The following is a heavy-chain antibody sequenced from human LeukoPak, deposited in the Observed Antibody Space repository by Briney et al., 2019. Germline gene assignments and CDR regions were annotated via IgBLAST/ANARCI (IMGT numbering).Heavy chain of an antibody. CDR1: GFTFSSYG. CDR3: SKWKAIVLVPAARSPIDY. V-gene: IGHV3-23*01. D-gene: IGHD2-2*01. Sequence: GGSLRLSCAASGFTFSSYGMSWVRQAPGKGLEWVSAISGSGVTTYYADSVKGRFTISRDNSKHTLYLRMNSLRAEDTAVYYCSKWKAIVLVPAARSPIDYWGQGTLVTVSS. J-gene: IGHJ4*02. CDR2: ISGSGVTT.